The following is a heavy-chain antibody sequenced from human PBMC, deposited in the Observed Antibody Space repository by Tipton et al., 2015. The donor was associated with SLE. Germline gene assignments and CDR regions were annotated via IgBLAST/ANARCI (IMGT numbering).Heavy chain of an antibody. V-gene: IGHV4-39*07. CDR2: INHSGST. CDR3: ARGGVRAALAKKLDY. J-gene: IGHJ4*02. Sequence: TLSLTCTVSGGSISSSSYYWGWIRQPPGKGLEWIGEINHSGSTNYNPSLKSRVTISVDTSKNQFSLKLSSVTAADTAVYYCARGGVRAALAKKLDYWGQGTLVTVSS. CDR1: GGSISSSSYY. D-gene: IGHD6-13*01.